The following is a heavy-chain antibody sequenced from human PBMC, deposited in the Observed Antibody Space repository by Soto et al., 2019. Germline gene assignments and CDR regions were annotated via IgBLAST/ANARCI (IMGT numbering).Heavy chain of an antibody. V-gene: IGHV3-21*01. CDR1: GFTFGSKA. CDR2: ISSSSSYI. J-gene: IGHJ5*02. D-gene: IGHD6-13*01. CDR3: ASEEAAAAPELFDP. Sequence: PGGSLRLSCAASGFTFGSKAMSWVRQAPGKGLEWVSSISSSSSYIYYADSVKGRFTISRDNAKNSLYLQMNSLRAEDTAVYYCASEEAAAAPELFDPWGQGTLVTVSS.